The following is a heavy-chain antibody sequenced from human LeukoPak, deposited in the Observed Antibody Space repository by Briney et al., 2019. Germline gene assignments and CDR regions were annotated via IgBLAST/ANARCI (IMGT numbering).Heavy chain of an antibody. CDR3: ARDPGDGYNYGMAV. CDR2: ISYGGST. D-gene: IGHD3-16*01. J-gene: IGHJ6*02. V-gene: IGHV4-39*02. Sequence: SETLSLTCTVSGGSISSNSNYWAWIRQPPGRGLEWIGCISYGGSTYYSPSPERRVTISVDTSNNQYSLMLSSVTAADTAVYYCARDPGDGYNYGMAVWGQGTTVTVSS. CDR1: GGSISSNSNY.